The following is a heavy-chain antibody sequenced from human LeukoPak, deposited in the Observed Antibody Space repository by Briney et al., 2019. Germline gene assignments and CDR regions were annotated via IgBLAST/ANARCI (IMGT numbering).Heavy chain of an antibody. CDR1: GGSISTNNW. J-gene: IGHJ6*03. CDR3: ARDGCGGSCFHYYYYMDV. Sequence: SGTLSLTCAVSGGSISTNNWWSWVRQPPGKGLEWIGEIFPSGSTNYNPSLKTRASISVDKSKNQFSLKLSSVTAADTAVYYCARDGCGGSCFHYYYYMDVWGKGTTVTISS. V-gene: IGHV4-4*02. D-gene: IGHD2-15*01. CDR2: IFPSGST.